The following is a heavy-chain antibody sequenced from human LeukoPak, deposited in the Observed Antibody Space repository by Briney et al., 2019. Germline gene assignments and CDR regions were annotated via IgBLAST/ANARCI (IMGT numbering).Heavy chain of an antibody. D-gene: IGHD2/OR15-2a*01. J-gene: IGHJ5*02. V-gene: IGHV4-59*01. Sequence: SETLSLTCTVSSGSISSYYWSWIRQPPRKGLEWIGYIYYSGSTNYNPSLKSRVTISVDTSKNQFSLKLSSVTAADTAVYYCARSTFGWFDPWGQGTLVTVSS. CDR1: SGSISSYY. CDR3: ARSTFGWFDP. CDR2: IYYSGST.